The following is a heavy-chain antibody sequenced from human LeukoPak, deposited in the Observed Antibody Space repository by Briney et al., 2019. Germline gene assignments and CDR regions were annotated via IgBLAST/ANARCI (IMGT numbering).Heavy chain of an antibody. D-gene: IGHD6-19*01. CDR1: GYTFTGYY. CDR3: ARDVIGSGWDFFDY. V-gene: IGHV1-2*02. J-gene: IGHJ4*02. Sequence: ASVKVSCKASGYTFTGYYMHWVRQAPGQGLEWMGLINPNSGGTNYAQKFQDRVTMTRDTSISTAYMELSRLRSDDTAVYYCARDVIGSGWDFFDYWGQGTLVTVSS. CDR2: INPNSGGT.